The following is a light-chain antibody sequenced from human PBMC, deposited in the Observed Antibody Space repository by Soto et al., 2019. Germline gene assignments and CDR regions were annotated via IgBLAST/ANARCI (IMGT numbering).Light chain of an antibody. CDR2: GAS. J-gene: IGKJ5*01. CDR3: QQYGSSPSIT. V-gene: IGKV3-15*01. CDR1: QSITRN. Sequence: EIVMTQSPATLTVSPGERATLXXXXSQSITRNLAWYQQSPGQAPRLLIYGASTRATGIPARFSGSGSGTDFTLTISRLEPEDFAVYYCQQYGSSPSITFGQGTRLEIK.